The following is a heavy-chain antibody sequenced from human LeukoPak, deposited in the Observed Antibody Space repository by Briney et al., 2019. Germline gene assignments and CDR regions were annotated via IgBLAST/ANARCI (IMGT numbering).Heavy chain of an antibody. Sequence: ASVKVSCKTSGYTFSNYDINWVRQAPGQGLEWMGWISAYIGNTYYAQKFQGRVTMTTDTSTTTAYMELRSLRSDDTAVYYCAREGGLIIDYSNFYFDYWGQGSLVTVSS. V-gene: IGHV1-18*01. D-gene: IGHD4-11*01. CDR1: GYTFSNYD. CDR2: ISAYIGNT. J-gene: IGHJ4*02. CDR3: AREGGLIIDYSNFYFDY.